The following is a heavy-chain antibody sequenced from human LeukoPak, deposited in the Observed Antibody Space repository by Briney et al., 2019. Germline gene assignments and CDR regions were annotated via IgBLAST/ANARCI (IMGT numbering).Heavy chain of an antibody. J-gene: IGHJ4*02. D-gene: IGHD4-17*01. CDR2: IYPGGSDT. V-gene: IGHV5-51*01. CDR3: ATTSPGPDYGDYDYFDY. CDR1: GYSFTSYW. Sequence: ESLKISCKGSGYSFTSYWIGWVRQMPGKGLEWMGIIYPGGSDTRYSPSFQGQVTISADKSISTAYLQWSSLKASDTAMYYCATTSPGPDYGDYDYFDYWGQGTLVTVSS.